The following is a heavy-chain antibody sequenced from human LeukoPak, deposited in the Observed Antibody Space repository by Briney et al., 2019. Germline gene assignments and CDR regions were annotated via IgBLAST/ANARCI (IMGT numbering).Heavy chain of an antibody. Sequence: SETLSLTCAVYGGSFSDYYWSWIRQPPGKGLEWFGEINHSGSTNYNPSLKSRVTISVDTSKNQFSLKLSSVTAADTAVYYCARDGSPKDYYYYYMDVWGKGTTVTVSS. CDR2: INHSGST. J-gene: IGHJ6*03. V-gene: IGHV4-34*01. D-gene: IGHD6-25*01. CDR1: GGSFSDYY. CDR3: ARDGSPKDYYYYYMDV.